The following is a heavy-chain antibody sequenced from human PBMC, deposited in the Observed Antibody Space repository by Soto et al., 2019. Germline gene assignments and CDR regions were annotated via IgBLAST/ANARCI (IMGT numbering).Heavy chain of an antibody. Sequence: SVKVSCKTSGFTFSSTAMQWVRQARGQRLEWIGWIVVGSGNTNYAQKFQERVTIARDMSTSTAYMELSSLRSEDTAVYYCAEDGDFWSGHYRFDYWGQGTLVTVSS. J-gene: IGHJ4*02. CDR3: AEDGDFWSGHYRFDY. CDR2: IVVGSGNT. D-gene: IGHD3-3*01. CDR1: GFTFSSTA. V-gene: IGHV1-58*02.